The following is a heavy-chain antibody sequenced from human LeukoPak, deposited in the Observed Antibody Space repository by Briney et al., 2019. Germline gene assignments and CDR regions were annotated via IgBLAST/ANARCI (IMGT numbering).Heavy chain of an antibody. D-gene: IGHD3-22*01. CDR1: ASTFSNYG. J-gene: IGHJ4*02. CDR3: ARGYYDSSGYYYDY. V-gene: IGHV3-30*03. CDR2: ISYDGSSK. Sequence: GGSLRLSCAASASTFSNYGIHWVRQAPGKGLEWVAAISYDGSSKYYADSVKGRFTISRDISKNTLYLQMNSLRAEDTAVYYCARGYYDSSGYYYDYWGQGTLVTVSS.